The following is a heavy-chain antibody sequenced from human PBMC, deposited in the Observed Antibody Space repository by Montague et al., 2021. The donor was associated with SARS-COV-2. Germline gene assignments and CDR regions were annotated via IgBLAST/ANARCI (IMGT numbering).Heavy chain of an antibody. CDR3: AKVWGYYDSSGYYYVWGFDH. D-gene: IGHD3-22*01. CDR1: GFTFNSHA. Sequence: SLRLSCAASGFTFNSHAMTRVRQPPGKGLDWVSTISSRGYYTYFADSVKGRFTISRDNSNSTVFLQTNSLRVEDTAVYYCAKVWGYYDSSGYYYVWGFDHWGQGTLVTVSS. CDR2: ISSRGYYT. V-gene: IGHV3-23*01. J-gene: IGHJ4*02.